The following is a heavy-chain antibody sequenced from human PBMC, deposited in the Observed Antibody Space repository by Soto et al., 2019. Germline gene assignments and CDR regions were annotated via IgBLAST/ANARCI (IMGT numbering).Heavy chain of an antibody. CDR1: GFTFSSYA. V-gene: IGHV3-23*01. CDR3: AKDRVLRFIPDAFDI. J-gene: IGHJ3*02. D-gene: IGHD3-3*01. Sequence: PGGSLRLCCAASGFTFSSYAMSGVRQAPGKGLEWVSAISGSGGSTYYADSVKGRFTISRDNSKNTLYLQMNSLRAEDTAVYYCAKDRVLRFIPDAFDIWGQGTMVTVSS. CDR2: ISGSGGST.